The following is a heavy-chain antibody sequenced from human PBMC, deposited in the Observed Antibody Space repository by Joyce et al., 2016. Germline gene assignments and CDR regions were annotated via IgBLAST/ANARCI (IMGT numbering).Heavy chain of an antibody. CDR1: GFTFRTSS. Sequence: EVQLVESGGGLVEPGGSLRISCAASGFTFRTSSMSWFRQATGKGLEWDSAISGDSTYIFDADSVKGRFTGSRDNAKNSLYLQMNTLRAEDTAVFFCARGGLVYDYSMDVWGQGTTDTVSS. J-gene: IGHJ6*02. V-gene: IGHV3-21*02. D-gene: IGHD2-8*02. CDR2: ISGDSTYI. CDR3: ARGGLVYDYSMDV.